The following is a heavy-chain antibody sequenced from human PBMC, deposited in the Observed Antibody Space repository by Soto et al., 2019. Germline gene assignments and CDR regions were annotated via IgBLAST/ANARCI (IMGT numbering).Heavy chain of an antibody. CDR3: AKGTSSEFLLSFDD. CDR2: ITASASHS. D-gene: IGHD3-10*01. J-gene: IGHJ4*01. V-gene: IGHV3-23*01. CDR1: GFPSSTYGFSTYA. Sequence: EVQLLQSGGGLVQPGGSLRLSCMASGFPSSTYGFSTYAMTWVRQPPGKGLEWVSVITASASHSYYADSVKGRFTISRDNSRNTLFLQVDSLRADDTAVYFCAKGTSSEFLLSFDDWGHGTLVTVSS.